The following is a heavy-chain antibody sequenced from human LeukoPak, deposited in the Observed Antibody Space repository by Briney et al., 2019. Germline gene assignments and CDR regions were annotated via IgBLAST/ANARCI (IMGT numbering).Heavy chain of an antibody. D-gene: IGHD6-19*01. Sequence: ASVKVSCKASGYTFTGYYMHWVRQAPGQGLEWMGWINPISGGTNYAQKFQGRVTMTRDTSISTAYMELSRLRSDDTAVYYCARRSPGIAVAGTLTYYYYYMDVWGKGTTVTVSS. CDR3: ARRSPGIAVAGTLTYYYYYMDV. V-gene: IGHV1-2*02. J-gene: IGHJ6*03. CDR1: GYTFTGYY. CDR2: INPISGGT.